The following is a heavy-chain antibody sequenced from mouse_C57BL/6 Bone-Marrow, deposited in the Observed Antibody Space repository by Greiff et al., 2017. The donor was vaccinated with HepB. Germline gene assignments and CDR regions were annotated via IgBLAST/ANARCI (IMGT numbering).Heavy chain of an antibody. Sequence: EVKLMESGGDLVKPGGSLKLSCAASGFTFSSYGMSWVRQTPDKRLEWVATISSGGSYTYYPDSVKGRFTISRDNAKNTLYLQMSSLKSEDTAMYYCASPRDYWGQGTLVTVSA. V-gene: IGHV5-6*01. J-gene: IGHJ3*01. CDR1: GFTFSSYG. CDR3: ASPRDY. CDR2: ISSGGSYT.